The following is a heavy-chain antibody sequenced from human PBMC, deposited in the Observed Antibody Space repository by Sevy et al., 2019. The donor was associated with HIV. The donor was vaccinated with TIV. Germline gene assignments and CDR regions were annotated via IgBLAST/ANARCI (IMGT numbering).Heavy chain of an antibody. CDR3: AKDLVGGGRNYYDSSGYYGWDYYGMDV. J-gene: IGHJ6*02. D-gene: IGHD3-22*01. V-gene: IGHV3-23*01. CDR2: ISGSGGST. Sequence: GGSLRLSCAASGFTFSSYAMSWVRQAPGKGLEWVSAISGSGGSTYYAHSVKGRFTISRDNSKNTRYLQMNSLRAEDTAVYYCAKDLVGGGRNYYDSSGYYGWDYYGMDVWGQGTTVTVSS. CDR1: GFTFSSYA.